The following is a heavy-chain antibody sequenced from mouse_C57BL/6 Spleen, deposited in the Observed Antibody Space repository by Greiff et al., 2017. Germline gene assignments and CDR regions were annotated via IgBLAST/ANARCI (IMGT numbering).Heavy chain of an antibody. D-gene: IGHD4-1*01. V-gene: IGHV1-22*01. CDR3: ARGNWYFDY. CDR1: GYTFTDYN. J-gene: IGHJ2*01. CDR2: INPNNGGT. Sequence: EVQVVESGPELVKPGASVKMSCKASGYTFTDYNMHWVKQSHGKSLEWIGYINPNNGGTSYNQKFKGKATLTVNKSSSTAYMELRSLTSEDSAVYYCARGNWYFDYWGQGTTLTVSS.